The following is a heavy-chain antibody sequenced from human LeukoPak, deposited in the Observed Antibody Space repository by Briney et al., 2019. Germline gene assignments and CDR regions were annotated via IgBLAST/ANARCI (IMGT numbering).Heavy chain of an antibody. CDR3: ATNAAMVTNYFDY. D-gene: IGHD5-18*01. J-gene: IGHJ4*02. Sequence: SETLSLTCTVSGGSIGSYYWSWIRQPPGKGLEWIGYIYYSGSTNYNPSLKSRVTISVDTSKNQFSLKLSSVTAADTAVYYCATNAAMVTNYFDYWGQGALVTVSS. CDR1: GGSIGSYY. V-gene: IGHV4-59*08. CDR2: IYYSGST.